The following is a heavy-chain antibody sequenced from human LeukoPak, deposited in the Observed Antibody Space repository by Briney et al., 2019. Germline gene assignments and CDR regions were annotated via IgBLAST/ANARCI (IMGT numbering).Heavy chain of an antibody. J-gene: IGHJ4*02. D-gene: IGHD3-10*01. CDR3: APQGLYYGSGSFPYYFDY. Sequence: ETLSLTCTVSGGSISSSSYYWGWVRQAPGKGLEWVSAISGSGGSTYYADSVKGRFTISRDNSKNTLYLQMNSLRAEDTAVYYCAPQGLYYGSGSFPYYFDYWGQGTLVTVSS. CDR1: GGSISSSSYY. V-gene: IGHV3-23*01. CDR2: ISGSGGST.